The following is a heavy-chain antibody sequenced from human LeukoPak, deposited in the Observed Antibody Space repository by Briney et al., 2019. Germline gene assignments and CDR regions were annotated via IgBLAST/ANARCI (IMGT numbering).Heavy chain of an antibody. V-gene: IGHV4-59*01. D-gene: IGHD1-26*01. Sequence: SEALSLTCTVSGGSISSYYWSWIRQPPGKGLEWIGYIYYSGSTNYNPSLKSRVTISVDTSKNQFSLRLNSVTAADTAVYYCARSRAFNSGAFDPWGQGSLVTVSS. J-gene: IGHJ5*02. CDR1: GGSISSYY. CDR3: ARSRAFNSGAFDP. CDR2: IYYSGST.